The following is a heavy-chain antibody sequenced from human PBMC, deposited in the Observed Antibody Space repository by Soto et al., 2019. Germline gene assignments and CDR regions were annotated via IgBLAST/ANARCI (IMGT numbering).Heavy chain of an antibody. Sequence: CGSLRLSCVVSGVPLSSYAMTWVRQGPGKGLERVSTISGTPGSTYSADSVKGRFTISRDISKNTLRLQMNGLRAEDSATDACAHWLGYGMDDVGQGTSVAVSS. J-gene: IGHJ6*02. V-gene: IGHV3-23*01. CDR2: ISGTPGST. D-gene: IGHD6-19*01. CDR1: GVPLSSYA. CDR3: AHWLGYGMDD.